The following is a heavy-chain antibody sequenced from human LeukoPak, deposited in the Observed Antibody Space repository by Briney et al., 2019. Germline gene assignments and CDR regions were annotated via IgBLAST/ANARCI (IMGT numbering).Heavy chain of an antibody. CDR3: ARCTSTTCYNFDH. D-gene: IGHD2/OR15-2a*01. J-gene: IGHJ4*02. CDR1: GGSISSGSYY. Sequence: SETLSLTCTVSGGSISSGSYYWSWVRQSAGKGLEWIGHIYTSGSTNCDPSLKSRVTTSLDTSKNQFSLELNSVTAADTAVYYCARCTSTTCYNFDHWGQGTLVTVSS. CDR2: IYTSGST. V-gene: IGHV4-61*09.